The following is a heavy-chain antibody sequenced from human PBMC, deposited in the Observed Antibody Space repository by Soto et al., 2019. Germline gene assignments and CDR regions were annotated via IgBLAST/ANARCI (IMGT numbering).Heavy chain of an antibody. CDR2: ISYDGSNK. V-gene: IGHV3-30*18. CDR3: AKASRDGYTYFDY. Sequence: GGSLRLSCAASGFTFSSYGMHWVRQAPGKGLEWVAVISYDGSNKYYADSVKGRFTISRDNSKNTLYLQRDSLRAEDTAVYYCAKASRDGYTYFDYWGQGTLVTVSS. CDR1: GFTFSSYG. D-gene: IGHD5-12*01. J-gene: IGHJ4*02.